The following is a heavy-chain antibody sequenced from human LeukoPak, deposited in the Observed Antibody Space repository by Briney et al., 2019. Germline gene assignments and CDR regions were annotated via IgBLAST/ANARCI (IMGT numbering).Heavy chain of an antibody. V-gene: IGHV1-2*02. CDR2: INPNSGGT. CDR3: ARGSDSSGYPGF. Sequence: ASVRVSCKTSGYTFTDCYMHWVRQAPGQGLERMGWINPNSGGTNSAQKFQGRVTMTRDTSVSTAYMELSRLTSDDTAVYHCARGSDSSGYPGFWGQGTLVTVSS. CDR1: GYTFTDCY. J-gene: IGHJ4*02. D-gene: IGHD3-22*01.